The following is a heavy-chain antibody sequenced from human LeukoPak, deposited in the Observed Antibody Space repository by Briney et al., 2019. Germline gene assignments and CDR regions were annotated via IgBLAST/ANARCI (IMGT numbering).Heavy chain of an antibody. CDR1: GFTFSSYG. CDR2: VSPSSSSI. Sequence: PGGSLRLSCAASGFTFSSYGMNWVRQAPGTGLEWVSYVSPSSSSIYYADSVKGRFTISRDNAKNSLYLQMNSLRAEDTAVCYCAREHTPYGSGCTAAYWGQGTLATVSS. D-gene: IGHD6-19*01. V-gene: IGHV3-48*01. J-gene: IGHJ4*02. CDR3: AREHTPYGSGCTAAY.